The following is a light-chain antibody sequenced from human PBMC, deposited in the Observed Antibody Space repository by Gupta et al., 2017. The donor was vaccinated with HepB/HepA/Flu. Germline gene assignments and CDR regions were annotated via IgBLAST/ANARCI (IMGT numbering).Light chain of an antibody. Sequence: QSVLTQPPPASGTPGQTVTMPCSGSSSNIGRNTVDWYQHVPGTAPKLLIYNSDQRPSGVPDRFSGSKSDTSASLATSGLHSEDEADYYCAAWDDSLKAYVFGSGTKVTVL. V-gene: IGLV1-44*01. J-gene: IGLJ1*01. CDR1: SSNIGRNT. CDR3: AAWDDSLKAYV. CDR2: NSD.